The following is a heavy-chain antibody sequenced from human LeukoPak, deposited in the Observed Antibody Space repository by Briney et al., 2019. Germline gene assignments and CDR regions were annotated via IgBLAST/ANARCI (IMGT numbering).Heavy chain of an antibody. Sequence: PSETLSLTCTVSGGSISSSYYYWGWIRQPPGKGLEWIGSIYYSGSTYYNPSLKSRVTISVDTSKNQFSLKLRSVTAADTAVYYCARGVVAARFWFDPWGQGTLVTVSS. CDR1: GGSISSSYYY. CDR2: IYYSGST. CDR3: ARGVVAARFWFDP. D-gene: IGHD2-15*01. J-gene: IGHJ5*02. V-gene: IGHV4-39*01.